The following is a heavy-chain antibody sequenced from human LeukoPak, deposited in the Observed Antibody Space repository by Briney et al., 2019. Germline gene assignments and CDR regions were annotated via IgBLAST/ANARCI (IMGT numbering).Heavy chain of an antibody. J-gene: IGHJ3*02. V-gene: IGHV1-46*01. Sequence: ASVKVSCKASGYTFTSYYMHWVRQAPGQGLEWMGIINPSGGSTTYVQQFQGRVTMTRDMSTSTVYMELSSLRSEDTAVYYCARGRNYYDSSDYYEGDAFDIWGQGTVVTVSS. CDR2: INPSGGST. CDR1: GYTFTSYY. D-gene: IGHD3-22*01. CDR3: ARGRNYYDSSDYYEGDAFDI.